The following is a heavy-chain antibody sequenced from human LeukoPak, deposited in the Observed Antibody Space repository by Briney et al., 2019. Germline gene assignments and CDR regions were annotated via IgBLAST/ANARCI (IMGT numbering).Heavy chain of an antibody. V-gene: IGHV4-38-2*01. D-gene: IGHD1-26*01. CDR1: GYSISSGYY. J-gene: IGHJ4*02. Sequence: SETLSLTCAVSGYSISSGYYWGWIRQPPGKGLEWIGSIYHSGSTYYNPSLKSRVTISVDTSKNQFSLELSSVTAADTAVYYCARGLYSGSFVNYFDYWGQGTLVTVSS. CDR2: IYHSGST. CDR3: ARGLYSGSFVNYFDY.